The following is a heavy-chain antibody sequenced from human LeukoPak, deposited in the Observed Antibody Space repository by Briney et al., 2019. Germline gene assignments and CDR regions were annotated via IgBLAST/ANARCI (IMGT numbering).Heavy chain of an antibody. D-gene: IGHD3-22*01. CDR2: INPSGGST. Sequence: ASVKVSCTASGYTFTSYYMHWVRQAPGQGLEWMGIINPSGGSTSYAQKFQGRVTMTRDTSTSTVYMELSSLRSEDTAVYYCARDQYYYDSSGYPTLDAFDIWGQGTMVTVSS. CDR1: GYTFTSYY. J-gene: IGHJ3*02. CDR3: ARDQYYYDSSGYPTLDAFDI. V-gene: IGHV1-46*01.